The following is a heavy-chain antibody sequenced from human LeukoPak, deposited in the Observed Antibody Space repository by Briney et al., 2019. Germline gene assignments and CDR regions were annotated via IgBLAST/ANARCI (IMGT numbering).Heavy chain of an antibody. J-gene: IGHJ4*02. CDR1: GYSFTTYG. Sequence: ASVKVSCKASGYSFTTYGFSWMRQAPGQGLEWMGIIAYNGNTYYAENLQGRVTMTTDSSTNTAYMELRNLRSDDTAVYYCARYSSSGYLYDYWGQGTLVTVSS. CDR2: IIAYNGNT. D-gene: IGHD6-13*01. V-gene: IGHV1-18*01. CDR3: ARYSSSGYLYDY.